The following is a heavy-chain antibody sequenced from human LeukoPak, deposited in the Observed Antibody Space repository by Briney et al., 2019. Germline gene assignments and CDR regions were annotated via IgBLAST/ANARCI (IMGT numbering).Heavy chain of an antibody. J-gene: IGHJ4*02. D-gene: IGHD3-10*01. CDR3: ATTSYYYGSGPRALDY. CDR1: GYTFTSYY. Sequence: ASVKVSCKASGYTFTSYYMHWVRQAPGQGLEWMGIINPSGGSTSYAQKFQGRVTMTRDTSTSTVYMELSSLRPEDTAVYYCATTSYYYGSGPRALDYWGQGTLVTVSS. CDR2: INPSGGST. V-gene: IGHV1-46*01.